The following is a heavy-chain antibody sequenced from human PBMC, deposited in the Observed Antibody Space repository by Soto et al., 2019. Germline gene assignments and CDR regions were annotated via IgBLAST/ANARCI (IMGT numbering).Heavy chain of an antibody. V-gene: IGHV4-4*02. CDR2: IYHSGST. J-gene: IGHJ4*02. CDR3: ARDRVEMATTVFDY. Sequence: SETLSLTCAVSGGSISSSNWWSWVRQPPGKGLEWIGEIYHSGSTNYNPSLKSRVTISVDKSKNQFSLKLSSVTAADTAVYYCARDRVEMATTVFDYWGQGTLVTVSS. D-gene: IGHD5-12*01. CDR1: GGSISSSNW.